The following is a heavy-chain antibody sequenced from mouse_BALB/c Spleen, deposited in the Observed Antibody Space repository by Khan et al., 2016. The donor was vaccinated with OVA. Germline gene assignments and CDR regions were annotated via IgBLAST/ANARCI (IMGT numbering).Heavy chain of an antibody. CDR1: GFTFSNYW. CDR3: NHGRESAY. J-gene: IGHJ2*01. Sequence: EVKLEESGGGLVQPGGSMKLSCVASGFTFSNYWMNWVCQSPEKGLEWVAEIRLKSNNYATHYAESVNGRFTIARDDSKSSVYLQVNNLRGENTGIYSCNHGRESAYWGQGTTLTVSS. V-gene: IGHV6-6*02. CDR2: IRLKSNNYAT. D-gene: IGHD1-3*01.